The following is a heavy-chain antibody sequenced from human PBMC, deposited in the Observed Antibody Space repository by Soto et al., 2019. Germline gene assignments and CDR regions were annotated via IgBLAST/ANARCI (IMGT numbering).Heavy chain of an antibody. J-gene: IGHJ6*02. Sequence: SQTLSLTCSVSGGSIRDYFWTWVGQPPGKGLEWIGYISSSGTIKYNSSLKSRVTISLDTSRNHFSLKLSSVTTADTAVYFCARDRKLVIPGNYYYYGMDVWGQGTTVTVSS. D-gene: IGHD3-9*01. V-gene: IGHV4-59*01. CDR2: ISSSGTI. CDR3: ARDRKLVIPGNYYYYGMDV. CDR1: GGSIRDYF.